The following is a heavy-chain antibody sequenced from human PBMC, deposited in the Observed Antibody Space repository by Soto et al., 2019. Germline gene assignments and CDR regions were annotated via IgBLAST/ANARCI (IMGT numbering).Heavy chain of an antibody. Sequence: QVQLVQSGAEMKKPGSSVKVSCQSSGGTFNTYAMNWVRQAPGQGPEWMGDIYPMFGAAKYAPKFQGRVTTTSDESTGTSHMQLSSLTSEDTALVFCAREVQVHAPAFVYWGQGTLVTVSS. CDR3: AREVQVHAPAFVY. CDR2: IYPMFGAA. CDR1: GGTFNTYA. D-gene: IGHD3-10*01. V-gene: IGHV1-69*19. J-gene: IGHJ4*02.